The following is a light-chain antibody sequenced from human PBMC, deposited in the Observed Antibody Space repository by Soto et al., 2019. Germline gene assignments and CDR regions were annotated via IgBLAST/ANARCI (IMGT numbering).Light chain of an antibody. J-gene: IGKJ1*01. CDR3: QQYYNWRPR. CDR1: QSISNW. V-gene: IGKV1-5*03. CDR2: KAS. Sequence: DIQMTQSPSTLSASVGDRVTITCRASQSISNWLAWYQQKPGKAPKLLIYKASSLESGVPARFSGSGSGTEFTLTISRLQSEDFAVYYCQQYYNWRPRFGQGTKVDIK.